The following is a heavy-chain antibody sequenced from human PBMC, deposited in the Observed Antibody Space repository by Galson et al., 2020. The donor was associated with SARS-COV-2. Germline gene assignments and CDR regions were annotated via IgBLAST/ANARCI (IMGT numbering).Heavy chain of an antibody. J-gene: IGHJ5*02. CDR3: AAWLPSPLGRFGP. CDR1: GGSLSAHY. Sequence: SETLSLTCSVSGGSLSAHYWSWVRQPPGQGLEWLGYVSYSGKRSYNPSLESRITISLDASDKQLSLKLTSVTAAGTAVYYCAAWLPSPLGRFGPWGQGTLVTVSS. V-gene: IGHV4-59*11. CDR2: VSYSGKR. D-gene: IGHD5-18*01.